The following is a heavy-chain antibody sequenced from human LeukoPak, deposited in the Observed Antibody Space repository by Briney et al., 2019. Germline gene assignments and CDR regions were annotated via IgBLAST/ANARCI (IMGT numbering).Heavy chain of an antibody. CDR2: ICGSGCGGTT. CDR1: GFTFSIYG. V-gene: IGHV3-23*01. CDR3: AKDRGGSYPNWFDP. D-gene: IGHD1-26*01. J-gene: IGHJ5*02. Sequence: GGSLRLSCAVSGFTFSIYGMTWVRQAPGKGLEWVSAICGSGCGGTTYYADSVKGRFTVYRDNSKNTLYLQMNSLTAEDTAVYYCAKDRGGSYPNWFDPWGQGTLVAVSS.